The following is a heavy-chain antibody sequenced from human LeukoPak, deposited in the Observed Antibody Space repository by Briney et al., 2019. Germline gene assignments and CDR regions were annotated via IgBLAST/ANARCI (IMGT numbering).Heavy chain of an antibody. D-gene: IGHD6-19*01. J-gene: IGHJ4*02. CDR3: ARDGGSGWYDY. CDR1: GFTVSSND. Sequence: GGSLRLSCAASGFTVSSNDMTWVSQAPGRGLEWVSLIYSGGSTLYADSVKGRFSISRDNSRNTLYLQMSSLRAGDTAVYYCARDGGSGWYDYSGQGTLVTVSS. CDR2: IYSGGST. V-gene: IGHV3-66*01.